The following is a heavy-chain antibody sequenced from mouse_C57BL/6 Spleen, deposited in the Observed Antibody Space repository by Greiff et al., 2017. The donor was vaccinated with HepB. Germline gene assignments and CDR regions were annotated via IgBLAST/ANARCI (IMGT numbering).Heavy chain of an antibody. Sequence: VQLQESGAELVRPGTSVKMSCKASGYTFTNYWIGWAKQRPGHGLEWIGDLYPGGGYTNYNEKFKGKATLTADKSSSTAYMQFSSLASDDSAIYYCARLNYGGDYWGQGTTLTVSS. J-gene: IGHJ2*01. CDR3: ARLNYGGDY. D-gene: IGHD1-1*01. CDR1: GYTFTNYW. CDR2: LYPGGGYT. V-gene: IGHV1-63*01.